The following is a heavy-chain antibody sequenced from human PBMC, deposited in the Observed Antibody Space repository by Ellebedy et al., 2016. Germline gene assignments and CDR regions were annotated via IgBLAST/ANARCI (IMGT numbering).Heavy chain of an antibody. CDR2: IRTKINGGTT. Sequence: GGSLRLXXTPSGFTFGDYAMTWFRQAPGKGLEWVGFIRTKINGGTTEHATSLEGRFTISRDDSKSIAYLQMNSLKTEDTAVYYCSRNGYNSGGDYWGQGALVTVSS. J-gene: IGHJ4*02. D-gene: IGHD6-19*01. CDR1: GFTFGDYA. V-gene: IGHV3-49*03. CDR3: SRNGYNSGGDY.